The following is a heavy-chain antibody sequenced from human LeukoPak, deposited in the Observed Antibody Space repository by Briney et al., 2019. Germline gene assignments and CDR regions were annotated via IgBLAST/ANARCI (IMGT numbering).Heavy chain of an antibody. V-gene: IGHV1-24*01. CDR1: GYTLTELS. J-gene: IGHJ3*02. CDR3: ATGLITMIAVPPTFDI. Sequence: GASVKVSCKVSGYTLTELSMHWVRQAPGKGLEWMGGFDPEDGETIYAQKFQGRVTMTEDTSTDTAYMELSSLRSEDTAVYYCATGLITMIAVPPTFDIWGQGTMVTVSS. CDR2: FDPEDGET. D-gene: IGHD3-22*01.